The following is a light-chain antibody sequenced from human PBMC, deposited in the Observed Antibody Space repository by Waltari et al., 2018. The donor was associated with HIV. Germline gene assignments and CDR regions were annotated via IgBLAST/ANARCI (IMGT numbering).Light chain of an antibody. Sequence: QSVLTQPPSASGTPGQRVTISCSGGSSNIGSNTVSWYQQLPGTAPKLLIFNSNTGPSGGPDRCYGSKSGTSASLAISGLQSEDEADYYWAAWDDSLNGLWVFGAGTKVTVL. CDR2: NSN. J-gene: IGLJ3*02. V-gene: IGLV1-44*01. CDR3: AAWDDSLNGLWV. CDR1: SSNIGSNT.